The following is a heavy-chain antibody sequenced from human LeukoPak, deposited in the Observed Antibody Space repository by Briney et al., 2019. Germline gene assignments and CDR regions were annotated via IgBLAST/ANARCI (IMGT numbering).Heavy chain of an antibody. CDR2: INPNSGGT. J-gene: IGHJ4*02. D-gene: IGHD3-3*01. CDR3: ARVGGTTIFGVVIYGYYFDY. CDR1: GYTFTGYY. Sequence: ASVKVSCKASGYTFTGYYTHWVRQAPGQGLEWMGWINPNSGGTNYAQKFQGRVTMTRDTSISTACMELSRLRSDDTAVYYCARVGGTTIFGVVIYGYYFDYWGQGTLVTVSS. V-gene: IGHV1-2*02.